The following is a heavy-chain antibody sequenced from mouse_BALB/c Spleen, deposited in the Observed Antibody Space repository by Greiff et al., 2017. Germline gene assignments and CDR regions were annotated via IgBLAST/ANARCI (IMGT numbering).Heavy chain of an antibody. J-gene: IGHJ2*01. Sequence: QVHVKQSGPQLVRPGASVKISCKASGYSFTSYWMHWVKQRPGQGLEWIGMIDPSDSETRLNQKFKDKATLTVDKSSSTAYMQLSSPTSEDSAVYYCARRGDGNYLFDYWGQGTTLTVSS. CDR3: ARRGDGNYLFDY. CDR1: GYSFTSYW. CDR2: IDPSDSET. D-gene: IGHD2-1*01. V-gene: IGHV1S127*01.